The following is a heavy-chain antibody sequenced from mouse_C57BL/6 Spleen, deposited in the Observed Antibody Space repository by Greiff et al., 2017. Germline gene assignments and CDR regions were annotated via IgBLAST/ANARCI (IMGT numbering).Heavy chain of an antibody. J-gene: IGHJ3*01. CDR1: GFTFSSYA. CDR2: ISDGGSYT. CDR3: ARSTGPSAWFAY. Sequence: EVKLVESGGGLVKPGGSLKLSCAASGFTFSSYAMSWVRQTPEKRLEWVATISDGGSYTYYPDNVKGRVTISRDNAKNNLYLQMSHLKSEDTAMYYCARSTGPSAWFAYWGQGTLVTVSA. V-gene: IGHV5-4*03. D-gene: IGHD1-1*01.